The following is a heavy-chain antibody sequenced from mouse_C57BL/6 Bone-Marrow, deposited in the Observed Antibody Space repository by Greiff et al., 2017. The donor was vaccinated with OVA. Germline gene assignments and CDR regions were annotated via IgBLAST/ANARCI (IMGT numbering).Heavy chain of an antibody. Sequence: VKLVESGAELVRPGASVKLSCKASGYTFTDYYINWVKQRPGQGLEWIARIYPGSGNTYYNEKFKGKATLTAEKSSSTAYMQLSSLTSEDSAVYFCARHGSSLAWFAYWGQGTLVTVSA. V-gene: IGHV1-76*01. CDR2: IYPGSGNT. CDR1: GYTFTDYY. D-gene: IGHD1-1*01. CDR3: ARHGSSLAWFAY. J-gene: IGHJ3*01.